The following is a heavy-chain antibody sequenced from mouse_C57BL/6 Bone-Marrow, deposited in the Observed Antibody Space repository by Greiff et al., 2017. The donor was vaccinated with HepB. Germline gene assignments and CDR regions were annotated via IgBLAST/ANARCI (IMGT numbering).Heavy chain of an antibody. Sequence: QVQLQQPGAELVKPGASVKMSCEASGYTFTSYWITWVRQRPGQGLEWIGNIYPGGGSTNYNDKFKSKATLTVDTSSSTAYMQRSSLTSEDAAVYYGVLLDGITVFDFWGQGTTPTVSS. CDR2: IYPGGGST. V-gene: IGHV1-55*01. CDR1: GYTFTSYW. J-gene: IGHJ2*01. CDR3: VLLDGITVFDF. D-gene: IGHD2-1*01.